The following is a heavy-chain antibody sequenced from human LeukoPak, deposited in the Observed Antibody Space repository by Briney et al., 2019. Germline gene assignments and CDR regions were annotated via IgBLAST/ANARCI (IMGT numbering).Heavy chain of an antibody. CDR2: INANSGTT. Sequence: GGSLRLSCAASGFTFSFYAMSWLRQPPGKGLEWVSTINANSGTTSYAASVRGRFTISRGNSKNTLYLQVNTLRADDTATYYCAKPVSGGLAVTADWFHPWGQGTLVVVSS. CDR3: AKPVSGGLAVTADWFHP. V-gene: IGHV3-23*01. CDR1: GFTFSFYA. D-gene: IGHD6-19*01. J-gene: IGHJ5*01.